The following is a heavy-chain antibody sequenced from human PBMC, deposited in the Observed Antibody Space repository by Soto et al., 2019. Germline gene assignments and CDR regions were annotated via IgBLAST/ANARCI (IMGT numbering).Heavy chain of an antibody. CDR3: TILRVGDSSGYWDS. D-gene: IGHD3-22*01. J-gene: IGHJ4*02. CDR1: GFTFSNAW. CDR2: IKSRAYGGTT. V-gene: IGHV3-15*07. Sequence: GGSLRLSCAASGFTFSNAWMNWVRQAPGKGLEWVGRIKSRAYGGTTDYAAPVKDRFTISRDDSKNTLYLQMNSLKTEDTAVYYCTILRVGDSSGYWDSWGQGTLVTVSS.